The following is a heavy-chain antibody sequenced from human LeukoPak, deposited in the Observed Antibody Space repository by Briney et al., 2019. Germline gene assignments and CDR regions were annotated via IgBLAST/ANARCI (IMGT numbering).Heavy chain of an antibody. CDR2: IYYSGST. CDR1: GGSISSGGYY. CDR3: ARDRVVGRYNWFDP. V-gene: IGHV4-31*03. Sequence: SETLSLTCTVSGGSISSGGYYWSWIRQHPGKGLEWIEYIYYSGSTYYNPSLKSRVTISVDTSKNQFSLKLSSVTAADTAVYYCARDRVVGRYNWFDPWGQGTLVTVSP. J-gene: IGHJ5*02. D-gene: IGHD1-26*01.